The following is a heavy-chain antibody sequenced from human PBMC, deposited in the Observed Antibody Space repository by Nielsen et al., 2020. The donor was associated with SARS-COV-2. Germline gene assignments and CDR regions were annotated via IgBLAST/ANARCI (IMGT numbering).Heavy chain of an antibody. V-gene: IGHV4-34*01. CDR3: ASFNCTNGVCVD. J-gene: IGHJ4*02. CDR2: INHSGST. CDR1: GGSFSGYY. Sequence: GSLRLSCAVYGGSFSGYYWSWSRQPPGKGLEWIGEINHSGSTNYNPSLKSRVTISVDTSKNQFSLKLSSVTASDTAVYYCASFNCTNGVCVDWGQGTLVTVSS. D-gene: IGHD2-8*01.